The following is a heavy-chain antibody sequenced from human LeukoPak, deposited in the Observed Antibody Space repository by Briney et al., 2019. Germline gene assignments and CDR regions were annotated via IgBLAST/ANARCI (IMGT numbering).Heavy chain of an antibody. V-gene: IGHV4-39*01. J-gene: IGHJ4*02. Sequence: PSETLSLTCTVSGGSISSSNHYWGWIRQPPGKGLEWIGSIYYSGSTYYNPSLKSRVTISVDTSKNQFSLKLSSVTAADTAVYYCARQGWFGELLSPLDYWGQGTLVTVSS. CDR2: IYYSGST. CDR3: ARQGWFGELLSPLDY. D-gene: IGHD3-10*01. CDR1: GGSISSSNHY.